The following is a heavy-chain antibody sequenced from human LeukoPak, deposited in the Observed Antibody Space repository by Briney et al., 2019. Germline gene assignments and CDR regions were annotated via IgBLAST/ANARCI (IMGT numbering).Heavy chain of an antibody. CDR3: ARGFAPAYNFGVFDY. CDR2: FHTGGET. CDR1: GFTFSSIA. D-gene: IGHD5-24*01. Sequence: GGSLRLSCTASGFTFSSIALTWVRQAPGKGLEWVSLFHTGGETEYADSVKGRFTMSRDTSQNTVSLHMNSLRAEDTAVYYCARGFAPAYNFGVFDYWGQGTLVTVSS. V-gene: IGHV3-53*01. J-gene: IGHJ4*02.